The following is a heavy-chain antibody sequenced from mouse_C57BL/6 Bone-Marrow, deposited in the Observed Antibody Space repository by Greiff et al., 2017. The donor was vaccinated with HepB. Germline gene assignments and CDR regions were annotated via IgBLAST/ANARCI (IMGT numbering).Heavy chain of an antibody. Sequence: EVKLMESGGGLVKPGGSLKLSCAASGFTFSDYGMHWVRQAPEKGLEWVAYISSGSSTIYYADTVKGRFTISRDKAKNTLFLQMTSLRSEDTAMYYCATHYGSRAYWGQGTLVTVSA. D-gene: IGHD1-1*01. J-gene: IGHJ3*01. V-gene: IGHV5-17*01. CDR3: ATHYGSRAY. CDR1: GFTFSDYG. CDR2: ISSGSSTI.